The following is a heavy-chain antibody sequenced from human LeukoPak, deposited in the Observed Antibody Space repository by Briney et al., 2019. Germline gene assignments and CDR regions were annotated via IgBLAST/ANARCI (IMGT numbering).Heavy chain of an antibody. J-gene: IGHJ6*04. CDR3: ACVGDYYYYGMDV. CDR2: INPSGGST. V-gene: IGHV1-46*03. Sequence: ASVKVSCRASGYTFTSYYMHWVRQAPGQGLEWMGIINPSGGSTSYTQKFQGRVTMTRDTSTSTVYMELSSLRSEDTAVYYCACVGDYYYYGMDVWGKGTTVTVSS. D-gene: IGHD3-16*01. CDR1: GYTFTSYY.